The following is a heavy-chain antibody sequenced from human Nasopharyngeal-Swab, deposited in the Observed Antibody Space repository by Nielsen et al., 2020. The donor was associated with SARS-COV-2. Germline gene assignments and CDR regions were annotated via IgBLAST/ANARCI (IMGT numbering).Heavy chain of an antibody. V-gene: IGHV3-48*03. Sequence: GESLKISCAASGFTFDNYEMNWVRQAPGKGLEWVSYISTSGTTIHYADSVRGRFTISRDNAKNSLYLQMNSLRAEDTALYYCAKDNIAVAGLPDYWGQGTLVTVSS. D-gene: IGHD6-19*01. CDR3: AKDNIAVAGLPDY. CDR1: GFTFDNYE. CDR2: ISTSGTTI. J-gene: IGHJ4*02.